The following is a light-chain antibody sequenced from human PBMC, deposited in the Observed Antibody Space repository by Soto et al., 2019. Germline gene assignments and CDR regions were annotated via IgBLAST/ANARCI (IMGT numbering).Light chain of an antibody. V-gene: IGKV1-27*01. CDR1: QGIRNY. J-gene: IGKJ3*01. CDR2: AAS. Sequence: DIQMTQSPSSLSASVGDRVTITCRASQGIRNYLAWYQQKPGQVPKLLIYAASTLQPGVPSRFSGGGSGTDFTLTISNLQPEDVETYYFQQYKSASFTFGLGTKVDI. CDR3: QQYKSASFT.